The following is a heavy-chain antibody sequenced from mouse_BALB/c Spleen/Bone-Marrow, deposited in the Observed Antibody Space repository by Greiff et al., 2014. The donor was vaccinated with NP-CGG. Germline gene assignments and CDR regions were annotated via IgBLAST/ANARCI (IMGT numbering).Heavy chain of an antibody. J-gene: IGHJ3*01. CDR1: GFTFSDYY. CDR3: ARHNYDETWFAY. Sequence: DVQGVESGGGLVQPGGSLKLSCATSGFTFSDYYMYWVRQTPEKRLEWVAYISNGGGSTYYPDTVKGRFTISRDNAKNTLYLQMSRLKSEDTAMYYCARHNYDETWFAYWGQGTLVTVSA. V-gene: IGHV5-12*02. CDR2: ISNGGGST. D-gene: IGHD2-4*01.